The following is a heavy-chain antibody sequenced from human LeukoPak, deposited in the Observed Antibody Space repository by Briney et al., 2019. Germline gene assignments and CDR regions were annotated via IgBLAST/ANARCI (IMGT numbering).Heavy chain of an antibody. V-gene: IGHV4-59*01. D-gene: IGHD4-17*01. CDR1: GGSISSYY. CDR2: INYSGST. J-gene: IGHJ3*01. CDR3: ARGGTTRNAFDL. Sequence: SETLSLTCTVSGGSISSYYWSWIRQPPRKGLEWVGYINYSGSTNYNPALKSRVTISVDTSKKQFSLKLSSVTAVDTAVYYWARGGTTRNAFDLWGQGTMVTVSS.